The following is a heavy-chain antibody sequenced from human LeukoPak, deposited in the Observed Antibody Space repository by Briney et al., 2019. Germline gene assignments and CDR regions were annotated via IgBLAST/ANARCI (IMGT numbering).Heavy chain of an antibody. CDR1: GGSFSGYY. CDR2: INHSGST. D-gene: IGHD3-22*01. J-gene: IGHJ3*02. Sequence: PSETLSLTCAVYGGSFSGYYWSWIRQPPGKGLEWTGEINHSGSTNYNPSLKSRVTISVDTSKNQFSLKLSSVTAADTAVYYCARILRTPNYYDSSGYAFDIWGQGTMVTVSS. V-gene: IGHV4-34*01. CDR3: ARILRTPNYYDSSGYAFDI.